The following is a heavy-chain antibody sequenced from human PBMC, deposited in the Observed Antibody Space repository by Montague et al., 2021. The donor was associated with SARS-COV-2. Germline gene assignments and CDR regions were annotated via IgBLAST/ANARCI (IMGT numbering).Heavy chain of an antibody. CDR2: IYYSGST. CDR1: GASISSRSYY. V-gene: IGHV4-39*01. CDR3: ARFPTSYYYDSKAAPATPDAFDI. D-gene: IGHD3-22*01. Sequence: SETLSLTCTVSGASISSRSYYWGRIRQPPGKGLEWIGSIYYSGSTYYNPSLKSRVTISVDTSKNQFYLKLSSVTAADTAVYYCARFPTSYYYDSKAAPATPDAFDIWGQGTMVTVSS. J-gene: IGHJ3*02.